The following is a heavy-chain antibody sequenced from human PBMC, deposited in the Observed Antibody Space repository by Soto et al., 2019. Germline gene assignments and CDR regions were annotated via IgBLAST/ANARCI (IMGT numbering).Heavy chain of an antibody. CDR3: ARDPIFYYASSGYGGSYFDY. Sequence: SETLSLTCAVSGASVTSDDYYWSWIRQPPGKGLEWIGYIYHSGSTYYNPSLKSRVSISIDTSQDQFSLKLTSLTAADTAVYYCARDPIFYYASSGYGGSYFDYWGQGSRVTVSS. D-gene: IGHD3-22*01. CDR2: IYHSGST. J-gene: IGHJ4*02. CDR1: GASVTSDDYY. V-gene: IGHV4-30-4*01.